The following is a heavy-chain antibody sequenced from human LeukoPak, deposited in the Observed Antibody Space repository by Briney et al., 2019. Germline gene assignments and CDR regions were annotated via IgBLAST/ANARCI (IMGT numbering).Heavy chain of an antibody. D-gene: IGHD3-3*01. CDR2: INSDGSST. V-gene: IGHV3-74*01. CDR3: ARDESDFWSGYSDFA. CDR1: GFTFSSYW. J-gene: IGHJ4*02. Sequence: PGGSLRLSCAASGFTFSSYWMHWVRQAPGKGLVWVSHINSDGSSTSYADSVKGRFTISRDNAKNTLYLQMNSLRAEDTAVYYCARDESDFWSGYSDFAWGQGTLVTVSS.